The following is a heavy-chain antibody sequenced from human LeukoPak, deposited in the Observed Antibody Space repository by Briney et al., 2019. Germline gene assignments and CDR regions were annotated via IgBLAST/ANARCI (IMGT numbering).Heavy chain of an antibody. Sequence: ASVKVSCKASGYTFTSYDINWVRQATGQGLEWMGWMNPNSGNTGYAQKFQGRVTMTRDTSISTAYMELSRLRSDDTAVYFCATHSPEWRYSGYYNFYYMDVWGKGTTVTVSS. CDR3: ATHSPEWRYSGYYNFYYMDV. J-gene: IGHJ6*03. CDR1: GYTFTSYD. V-gene: IGHV1-8*01. D-gene: IGHD5-12*01. CDR2: MNPNSGNT.